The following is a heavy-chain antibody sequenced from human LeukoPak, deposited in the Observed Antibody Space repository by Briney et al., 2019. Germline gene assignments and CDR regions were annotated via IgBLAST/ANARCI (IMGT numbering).Heavy chain of an antibody. V-gene: IGHV3-30*18. Sequence: GGSLRLSCAASGFTFSSYAMHWVQAPGKGLEWVAVISYDGSNKYYADSVKGRFTISRDNSKNTLYLQMNSLRAEDTAVYYCAKVGAVYSSGWSFDYWGQGTLVTVSS. CDR3: AKVGAVYSSGWSFDY. J-gene: IGHJ4*02. D-gene: IGHD6-19*01. CDR2: ISYDGSNK. CDR1: GFTFSSYA.